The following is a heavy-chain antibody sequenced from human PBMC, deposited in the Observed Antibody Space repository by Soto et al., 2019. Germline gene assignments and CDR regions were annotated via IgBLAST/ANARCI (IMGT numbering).Heavy chain of an antibody. CDR2: ISGSGGST. D-gene: IGHD6-19*01. CDR1: GFTFSSYA. J-gene: IGHJ6*02. CDR3: AKNKRSSGWYEYYYYYGMDV. Sequence: EVQLLESGGGLVQPGGSLRLSCAASGFTFSSYAMSWVRQAPGKGLEWVSAISGSGGSTYYADSVKGRFTISRDNSKNTLYLQMNSLRAEDTAVYYCAKNKRSSGWYEYYYYYGMDVWGQGTTVTVSS. V-gene: IGHV3-23*01.